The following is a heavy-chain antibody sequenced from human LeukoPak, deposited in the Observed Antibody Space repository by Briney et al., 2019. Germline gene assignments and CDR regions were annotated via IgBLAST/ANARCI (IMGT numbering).Heavy chain of an antibody. Sequence: PGGSLRLSCAASGFTFSSYSMNWVRQAPGKGLEWVSSISSSSSYIYYADSVKGRFTISRDNAKNTLYLQMNSLRAEDTAVYYCARVEGRDNYYFDYWGQGTLVTVSS. CDR3: ARVEGRDNYYFDY. D-gene: IGHD1-1*01. CDR1: GFTFSSYS. CDR2: ISSSSSYI. V-gene: IGHV3-21*01. J-gene: IGHJ4*02.